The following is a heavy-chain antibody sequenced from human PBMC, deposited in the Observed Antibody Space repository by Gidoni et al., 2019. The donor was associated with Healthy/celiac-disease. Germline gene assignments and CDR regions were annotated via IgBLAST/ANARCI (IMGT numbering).Heavy chain of an antibody. D-gene: IGHD4-17*01. CDR3: ARGSTVALFY. Sequence: EVQLVESGGGLVKPGVSLRLSCAASGFTFSSYSMNWVRQAPGKGLEWVSSISSSSSYIYYADSVKGRFTISRDNAKNSLYLQMNSLRAEDTAVYYCARGSTVALFYWGQGTLVTVSS. CDR1: GFTFSSYS. V-gene: IGHV3-21*01. J-gene: IGHJ4*02. CDR2: ISSSSSYI.